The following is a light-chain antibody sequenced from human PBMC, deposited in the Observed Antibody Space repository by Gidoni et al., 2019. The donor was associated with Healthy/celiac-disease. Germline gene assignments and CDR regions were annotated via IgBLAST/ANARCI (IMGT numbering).Light chain of an antibody. CDR2: DAS. V-gene: IGKV3-11*01. J-gene: IGKJ4*01. CDR1: QSVSSY. CDR3: QQRSNWHPLT. Sequence: ELVLTHSPATLSLSPGERATLSCRASQSVSSYLAWYQQKPGQAPRLLIYDASNRATGIPARFSGSGSGTDFTLNISSLEPEDFEVYYCQQRSNWHPLTFGGGTKVEIK.